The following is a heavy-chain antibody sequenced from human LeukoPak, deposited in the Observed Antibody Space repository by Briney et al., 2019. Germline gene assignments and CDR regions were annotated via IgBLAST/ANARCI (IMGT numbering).Heavy chain of an antibody. CDR2: ISYDGSNK. Sequence: PGGSLRLSCAASGFTFSSYAMHWVRQAPGKGLEWVAVISYDGSNKYYADSVKGRFTISRDNSKNTLYLQMNSLRAEDTAVYYCAIDEVAYDSSGSDYWGQGTLVTVSS. CDR3: AIDEVAYDSSGSDY. V-gene: IGHV3-30-3*02. D-gene: IGHD3-22*01. CDR1: GFTFSSYA. J-gene: IGHJ4*02.